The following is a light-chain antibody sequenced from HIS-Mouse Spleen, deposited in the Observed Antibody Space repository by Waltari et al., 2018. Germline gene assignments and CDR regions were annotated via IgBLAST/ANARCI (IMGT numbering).Light chain of an antibody. CDR1: TFSKKY. Sequence: SYELTQPPSVSVSPGQTARITCTGATFSKKYAYWYQQKSGQAPVLVIYEDSKRPSGIPERFSGSSSGTMATLTISGAQVEDEADYYCYSTDSSGNHRVFGGGTKLTVL. J-gene: IGLJ2*01. V-gene: IGLV3-10*01. CDR3: YSTDSSGNHRV. CDR2: EDS.